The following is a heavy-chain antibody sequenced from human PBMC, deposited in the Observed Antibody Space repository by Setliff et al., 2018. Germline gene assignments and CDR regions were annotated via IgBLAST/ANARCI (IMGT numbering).Heavy chain of an antibody. CDR1: GYSFTSYW. V-gene: IGHV5-51*01. CDR3: ARVGQQLVYYYYGMDV. CDR2: IYPGDSGT. D-gene: IGHD6-13*01. J-gene: IGHJ6*02. Sequence: GESLKISCKGSGYSFTSYWIGWVRQMPGKGLEWMGIIYPGDSGTRYSPSFQGQVTISADKSISTAYLQWSSLKASGTAMYYCARVGQQLVYYYYGMDVWGQGTTVTVSS.